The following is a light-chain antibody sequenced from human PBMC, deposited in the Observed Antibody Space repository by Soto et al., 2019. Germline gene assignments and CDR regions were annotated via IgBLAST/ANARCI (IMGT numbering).Light chain of an antibody. CDR1: SGDVGAYNH. CDR2: DVS. Sequence: QSALTQPASVSGSPGQSITISCTGSSGDVGAYNHVSWYQQHPGKAPKLMIYDVSYRPSGVSNRFSGSKSGNTASRTISGLQAEDEADYYCSSYASSSTLVFGGGTKVTVL. V-gene: IGLV2-14*01. J-gene: IGLJ2*01. CDR3: SSYASSSTLV.